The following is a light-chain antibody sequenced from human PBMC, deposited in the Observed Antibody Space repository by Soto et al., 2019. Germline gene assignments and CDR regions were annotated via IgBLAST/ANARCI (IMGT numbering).Light chain of an antibody. V-gene: IGLV1-44*01. CDR1: SSNIGSNT. Sequence: QSVLTQPPSASGTPGQRVTISCSGSSSNIGSNTVNWYQQLRGTAPKLLIYSNNQRPSGVPDRFSGSKSGTSASLAISGLQSEDEADYYCAAWDDSLNGRYVFGTGTKLTVL. CDR2: SNN. CDR3: AAWDDSLNGRYV. J-gene: IGLJ1*01.